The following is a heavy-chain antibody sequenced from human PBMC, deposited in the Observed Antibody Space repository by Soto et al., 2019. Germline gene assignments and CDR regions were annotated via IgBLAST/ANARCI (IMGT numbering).Heavy chain of an antibody. CDR1: GSTSSSDA. D-gene: IGHD3-22*01. Sequence: EVQLLESGGGLVQAGGSLRLSCRASGSTSSSDAMNWVRQAPGKGLEWVSVISGGGDSAYYADSVQGRFAISRDNSKNTLFLQMSSLRAEDTAVYYCAKVGYESGGYYYHDAFHIWGQGTMVTVSS. CDR2: ISGGGDSA. J-gene: IGHJ3*02. V-gene: IGHV3-23*01. CDR3: AKVGYESGGYYYHDAFHI.